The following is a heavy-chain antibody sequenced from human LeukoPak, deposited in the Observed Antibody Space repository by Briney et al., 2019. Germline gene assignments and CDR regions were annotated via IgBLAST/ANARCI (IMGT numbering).Heavy chain of an antibody. Sequence: GASVKVSCKASGYTFTSYYMHWVRQAPGQGLEWMGIINPSGGSTSYAQKFQGRVTMTRDTSTSTVYMELSSLRSEDTAVYYCARAVRPPYGALHFDYWGQGTLVTVSS. CDR2: INPSGGST. J-gene: IGHJ4*02. V-gene: IGHV1-46*01. CDR1: GYTFTSYY. CDR3: ARAVRPPYGALHFDY. D-gene: IGHD3-10*01.